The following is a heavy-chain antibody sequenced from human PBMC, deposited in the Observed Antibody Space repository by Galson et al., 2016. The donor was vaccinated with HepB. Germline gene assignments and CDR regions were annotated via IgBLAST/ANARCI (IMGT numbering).Heavy chain of an antibody. Sequence: SLRLSCAASGFTFGTFDMHWVRQAPGKGLQWVAVISYHGSINFYLDSVKGRFTISRDNSKNTLYLEMNSLRPEDTAIYYCAKDAGTYGSFYSMDVWGQGTTVTVSS. CDR2: ISYHGSIN. J-gene: IGHJ6*02. V-gene: IGHV3-30*18. CDR1: GFTFGTFD. D-gene: IGHD4-17*01. CDR3: AKDAGTYGSFYSMDV.